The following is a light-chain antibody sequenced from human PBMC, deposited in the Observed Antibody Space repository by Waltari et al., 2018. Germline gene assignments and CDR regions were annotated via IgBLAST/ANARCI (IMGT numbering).Light chain of an antibody. CDR3: QQYNNWPLYT. V-gene: IGKV3-15*01. CDR1: QSLGTN. Sequence: ETVMTQSPATLSLSPGGRATLSCRARQSLGTNLAWYQQKPGQAPRLLIYGASSRATGVPARFSGSGSGTDFTLTISSLQSEDFVVYYCQQYNNWPLYTFGQGTKLEI. CDR2: GAS. J-gene: IGKJ2*01.